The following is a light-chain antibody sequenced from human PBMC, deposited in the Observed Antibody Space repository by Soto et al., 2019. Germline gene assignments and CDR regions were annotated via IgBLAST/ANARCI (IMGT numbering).Light chain of an antibody. CDR1: YSHVGSNT. CDR2: SNS. Sequence: SALTQPASASGAAGQRVVLPCSRSYSHVGSNTVNWYQQLPGTAPQLVIYSNSHRPSGVPDRFSGSKSDTSASLAISGLQSEDEADYFCSSWDDSLNGYVFGTGTKVTGL. J-gene: IGLJ1*01. V-gene: IGLV1-44*01. CDR3: SSWDDSLNGYV.